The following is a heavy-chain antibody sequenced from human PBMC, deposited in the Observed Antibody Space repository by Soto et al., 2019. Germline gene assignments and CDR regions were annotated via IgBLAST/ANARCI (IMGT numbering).Heavy chain of an antibody. D-gene: IGHD2-15*01. J-gene: IGHJ6*02. CDR3: ARDCPPFEAHSCYPYYGMDV. V-gene: IGHV3-21*01. CDR1: GFTFSSYS. CDR2: ISSSSSYI. Sequence: LRLSCAASGFTFSSYSMNWVRQAPGKGLEWVSSISSSSSYIYYADSVKGRFTISRDNAKNSLYLQMNSLRAEDTAVYYCARDCPPFEAHSCYPYYGMDVWGQGTTVTVSS.